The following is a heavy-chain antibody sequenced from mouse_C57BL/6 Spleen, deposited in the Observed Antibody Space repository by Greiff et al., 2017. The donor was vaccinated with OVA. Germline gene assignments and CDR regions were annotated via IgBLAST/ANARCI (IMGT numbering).Heavy chain of an antibody. CDR1: GYTFTSYW. V-gene: IGHV1-50*01. D-gene: IGHD6-2*01. Sequence: QVQLQQPGAELVKPGASVKLSCKASGYTFTSYWMQWVKQRPGQGLEWIGEIDPSDSYTNYNQKFKGKATLTVDTSSSTAYMQLSSLTSEDSAVYYCARRESVLYAMDYWGQGTSVTVSS. CDR2: IDPSDSYT. CDR3: ARRESVLYAMDY. J-gene: IGHJ4*01.